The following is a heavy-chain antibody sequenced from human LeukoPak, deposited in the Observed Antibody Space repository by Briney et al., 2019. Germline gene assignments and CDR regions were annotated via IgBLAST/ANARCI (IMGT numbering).Heavy chain of an antibody. Sequence: SETLSLTCTVSGGSVSSGTYYWGWIRQPPGKGLEWIGYIYYSGNTKYNPSLKSRITISVDTSKHQFSLNLSSVTAADTAVYYCTREAGEWGQGTLVTVSS. CDR3: TREAGE. CDR2: IYYSGNT. J-gene: IGHJ4*02. CDR1: GGSVSSGTYY. V-gene: IGHV4-61*01.